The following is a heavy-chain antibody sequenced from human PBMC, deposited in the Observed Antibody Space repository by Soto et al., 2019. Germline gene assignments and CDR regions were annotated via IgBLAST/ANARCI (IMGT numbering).Heavy chain of an antibody. V-gene: IGHV3-23*01. J-gene: IGHJ4*02. CDR2: SSATGAGT. Sequence: EVQLLESGGGLVQPGGSLRLSCAASGFTFSSYGMTWVRQAPGKGLEWVSFSSATGAGTYYADSVKGRFTISRDNSKNTLYLQMTSLRADDTAVDYCAKDRRAGGNYGVYSDFWGQGALVIVSS. CDR3: AKDRRAGGNYGVYSDF. D-gene: IGHD1-7*01. CDR1: GFTFSSYG.